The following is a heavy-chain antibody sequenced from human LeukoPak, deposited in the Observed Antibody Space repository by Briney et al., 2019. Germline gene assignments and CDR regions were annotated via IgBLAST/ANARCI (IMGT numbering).Heavy chain of an antibody. D-gene: IGHD6-13*01. Sequence: GGSLRLSCAASGFTFSSYSMNWVRQAPGKGLEWVSSISNGSRNKYYADSVKGRFTISRDNAKNSLYLQMNSLRAEDTAVYYCAGAVAASSIDAFDIWGQGTMVTVSS. V-gene: IGHV3-21*01. CDR1: GFTFSSYS. J-gene: IGHJ3*02. CDR2: ISNGSRNK. CDR3: AGAVAASSIDAFDI.